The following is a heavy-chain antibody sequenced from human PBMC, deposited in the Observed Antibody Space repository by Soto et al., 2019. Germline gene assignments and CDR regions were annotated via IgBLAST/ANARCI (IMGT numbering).Heavy chain of an antibody. V-gene: IGHV4-61*08. J-gene: IGHJ4*02. CDR3: ARLRITIFGVVTGHYFDY. CDR2: ISNSGST. D-gene: IGHD3-3*01. CDR1: GGSVSNGVYY. Sequence: SETVSLTCSVSGGSVSNGVYYWSWIRQPPGKGLELIGYISNSGSTNYKPSLTSRVAISLDRSRNQFSMKLTSVTAADTAVYYCARLRITIFGVVTGHYFDYWGRGTLVTVSS.